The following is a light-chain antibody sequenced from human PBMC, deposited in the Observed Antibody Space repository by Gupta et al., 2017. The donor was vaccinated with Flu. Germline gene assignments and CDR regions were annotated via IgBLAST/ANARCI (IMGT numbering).Light chain of an antibody. Sequence: DIQMTQSPSSLSASVGDRVTITCQASQDISNYLNWYQQKPGKAPKLLIYDASNFETGVPSRFSGSGSGTDFTFTIISLQPEDIATYYCQLDDNLPRAFGGGTRVEIK. CDR2: DAS. CDR3: QLDDNLPRA. CDR1: QDISNY. V-gene: IGKV1-33*01. J-gene: IGKJ4*01.